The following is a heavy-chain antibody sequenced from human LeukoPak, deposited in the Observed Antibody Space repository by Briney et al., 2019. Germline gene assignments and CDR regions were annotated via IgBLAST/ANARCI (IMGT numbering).Heavy chain of an antibody. D-gene: IGHD5-18*01. CDR1: GYTFTGYY. J-gene: IGHJ4*02. V-gene: IGHV1-2*02. Sequence: ASVKVSCKASGYTFTGYYMHWVRQAPGQGLEWMGWINPNSGGTNYAQKFQGRVTMTRDTSISTAYMELSRLRSEDTAVYYCARDAARGYSYGFGPDYWGQGTLVTVSS. CDR2: INPNSGGT. CDR3: ARDAARGYSYGFGPDY.